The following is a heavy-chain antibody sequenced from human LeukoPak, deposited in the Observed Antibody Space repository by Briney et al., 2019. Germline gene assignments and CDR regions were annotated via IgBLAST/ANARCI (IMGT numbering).Heavy chain of an antibody. D-gene: IGHD3-22*01. CDR2: INPNSGGT. Sequence: ASVKVSCKASGYTFTGYYMHWVRQAPGQGLEWMGWINPNSGGTNYAQKFQGRVTMTRDTSISTAYMELSRLRSDDTAVYYCARDWGYYDRFPDYWGQGTLVTVSS. CDR1: GYTFTGYY. CDR3: ARDWGYYDRFPDY. V-gene: IGHV1-2*02. J-gene: IGHJ4*02.